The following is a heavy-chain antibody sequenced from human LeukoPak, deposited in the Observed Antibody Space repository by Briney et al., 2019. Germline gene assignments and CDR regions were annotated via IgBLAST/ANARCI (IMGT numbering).Heavy chain of an antibody. V-gene: IGHV4-34*01. CDR2: INHSGST. Sequence: PSETLSLTCAVYGGSFSGYYWSWIRQPPGKGLEWIGEINHSGSTNYNPSLKSRVTISVDTSKNQFSLKLSSVTAADTAVYYCASSYYYDSSGYYHWGQGTLSPSPQ. CDR3: ASSYYYDSSGYYH. D-gene: IGHD3-22*01. J-gene: IGHJ5*02. CDR1: GGSFSGYY.